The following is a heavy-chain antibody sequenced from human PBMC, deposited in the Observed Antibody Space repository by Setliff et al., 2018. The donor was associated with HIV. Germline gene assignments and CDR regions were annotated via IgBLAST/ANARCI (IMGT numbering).Heavy chain of an antibody. Sequence: GGSLRLSCEASGFTFSSYWMHWVRQAPGKGLVWVSRMNSDGSTINYADSVKGRFTISRDNAKDSLYLQMNNLRAEDTAVYHCAKETPMGLEWSSPDPRNYNAYYYMDVWGEGTTVTVSS. D-gene: IGHD3-3*01. CDR1: GFTFSSYW. CDR3: AKETPMGLEWSSPDPRNYNAYYYMDV. V-gene: IGHV3-74*01. J-gene: IGHJ6*03. CDR2: MNSDGSTI.